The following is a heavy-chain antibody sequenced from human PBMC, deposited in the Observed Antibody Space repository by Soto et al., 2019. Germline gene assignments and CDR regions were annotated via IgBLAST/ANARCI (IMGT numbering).Heavy chain of an antibody. CDR1: GFSLSTSGVG. V-gene: IGHV2-5*02. J-gene: IGHJ3*02. Sequence: QITLKESGPPLVKPTQTLTLTCTFSGFSLSTSGVGVGWIRQPPGKALEWLALIYWDDDKRYSPSLKSRLTNTKDTPKHQVVRTMTNMDPVDTATYYCAHRRLRRVAIPADAFDIWGQGTMVTVSS. D-gene: IGHD3-10*01. CDR2: IYWDDDK. CDR3: AHRRLRRVAIPADAFDI.